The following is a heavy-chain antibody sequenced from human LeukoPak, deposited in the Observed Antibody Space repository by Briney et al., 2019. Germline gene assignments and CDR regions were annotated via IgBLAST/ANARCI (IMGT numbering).Heavy chain of an antibody. CDR3: ARDFHSSGYYHYFHY. CDR1: GYTFTIYG. J-gene: IGHJ4*02. D-gene: IGHD3-22*01. CDR2: ISGYNGNT. Sequence: ASVKVSYKASGYTFTIYGISWVRQAPGQALEWMGWISGYNGNTNYAQKLQGRVTMTTDTSTSTAYMELRSLRSDDTAVYYCARDFHSSGYYHYFHYWGQGTLVTVSS. V-gene: IGHV1-18*01.